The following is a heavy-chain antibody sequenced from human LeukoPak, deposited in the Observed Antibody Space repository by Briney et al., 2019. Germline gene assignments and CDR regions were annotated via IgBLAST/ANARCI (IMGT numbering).Heavy chain of an antibody. CDR2: IYYSGRT. CDR3: AREKGYCSGGSCPGNWFDP. J-gene: IGHJ5*02. D-gene: IGHD2-15*01. V-gene: IGHV4-39*07. CDR1: GGSISSGANY. Sequence: SETLSLTCTVSGGSISSGANYWGCIRQPPGKGLEWIGSIYYSGRTYNNASLKSRVTISVDTSKNQFSLKLSSVTAADTAVYYCAREKGYCSGGSCPGNWFDPWGQGTLVTVSS.